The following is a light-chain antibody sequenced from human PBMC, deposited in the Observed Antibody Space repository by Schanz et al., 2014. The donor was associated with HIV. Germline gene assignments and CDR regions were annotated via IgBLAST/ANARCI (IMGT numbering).Light chain of an antibody. Sequence: QSVLTQPPSVSAAPGQKVTISCSGSSSNIGNNYVSWYQQLPGTAPKLLIYDNNKRPSGIPDRFSGSKSGTSATLGITGLQTGDEADYYCSSYTSSSTYVVFGGGTKLTVL. V-gene: IGLV1-51*01. CDR2: DNN. CDR1: SSNIGNNY. CDR3: SSYTSSSTYVV. J-gene: IGLJ2*01.